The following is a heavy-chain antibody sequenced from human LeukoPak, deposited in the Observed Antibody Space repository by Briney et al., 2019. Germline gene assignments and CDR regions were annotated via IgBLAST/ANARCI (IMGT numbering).Heavy chain of an antibody. CDR3: ARSDSSGYYYIYYYYGMDV. D-gene: IGHD3-22*01. CDR1: GLTLSRDA. V-gene: IGHV3-30*01. Sequence: PGRSVRLSCAASGLTLSRDAMHWVRQAPGKGLEGVAGISHDGSNKNYGDSVKGRFTISRDNYKNTLYLQMNSLSAEDTAVYYCARSDSSGYYYIYYYYGMDVWGQGTTVTVSS. J-gene: IGHJ6*02. CDR2: ISHDGSNK.